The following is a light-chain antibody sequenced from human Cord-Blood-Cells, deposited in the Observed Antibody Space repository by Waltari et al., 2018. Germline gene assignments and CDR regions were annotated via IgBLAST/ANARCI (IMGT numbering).Light chain of an antibody. V-gene: IGLV3-27*01. CDR3: YSAADNIWV. CDR2: KDS. J-gene: IGLJ3*02. Sequence: SYELTQPSSVSVSPGQTARITCSGDVLAKKYARWFQQKPGQAPVLVSYKDSERPSGIPERFSGSSSGTTVTLTISGAQVEDEADYYCYSAADNIWVFGGGTKLTVL. CDR1: VLAKKY.